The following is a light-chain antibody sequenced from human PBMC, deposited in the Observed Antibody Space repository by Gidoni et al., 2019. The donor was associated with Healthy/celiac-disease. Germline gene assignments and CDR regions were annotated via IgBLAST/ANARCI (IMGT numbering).Light chain of an antibody. CDR3: QQSSNWPPT. V-gene: IGKV3-11*01. J-gene: IGKJ4*01. Sequence: IVLPQSPSTLSLSPGERATLSCRASQSVSSYLAWYQQKHGQAPRLLIYDASNRATGIPARFSGSGSGTDFTLTISSLEPEDFAVYYCQQSSNWPPTFGGGTKVEIK. CDR2: DAS. CDR1: QSVSSY.